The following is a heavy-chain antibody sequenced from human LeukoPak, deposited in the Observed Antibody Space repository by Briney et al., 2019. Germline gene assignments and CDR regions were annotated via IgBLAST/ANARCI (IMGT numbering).Heavy chain of an antibody. CDR3: ARGGGTTDSAWYGYYFDH. CDR2: ISFDGTNK. Sequence: GGSLRLSCAVSGFTFSSYAMHWVRQAPGKGLEWVAVISFDGTNKYYAASVKGRFTMSRDNSKNTLYVQVNSLRPEDTAVYYCARGGGTTDSAWYGYYFDHWGQGTLVTVSS. V-gene: IGHV3-30*04. D-gene: IGHD6-19*01. J-gene: IGHJ4*02. CDR1: GFTFSSYA.